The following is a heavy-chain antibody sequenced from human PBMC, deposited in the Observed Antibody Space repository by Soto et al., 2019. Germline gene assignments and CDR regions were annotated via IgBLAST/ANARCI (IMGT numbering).Heavy chain of an antibody. CDR3: AGASSRVSSVVAAY. Sequence: QVQLLQSGAAVRKPGASVTVSCKASNDSLSSHFIHWVRQAPGEGLEWMGMINPGPNSASYSKEFQGVLTVTGAMPSRTVYMQLSNLRSDDTAFYYAAGASSRVSSVVAAYWGQGTLGTVSS. D-gene: IGHD2-15*01. J-gene: IGHJ4*02. CDR2: INPGPNSA. V-gene: IGHV1-46*01. CDR1: NDSLSSHF.